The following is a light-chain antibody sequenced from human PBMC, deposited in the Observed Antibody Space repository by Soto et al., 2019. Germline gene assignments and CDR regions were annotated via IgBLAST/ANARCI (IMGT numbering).Light chain of an antibody. CDR2: DAS. Sequence: EIVVTQSPATLSLSPGERATLSCRASQSVSSYLAWYPQKPGQAPRLLIYDASNRATGIPARFSGSGSGTAFTLTISSLEPEDFAVYYCQQRSNWPWTFGQGTKVELK. CDR3: QQRSNWPWT. V-gene: IGKV3-11*01. CDR1: QSVSSY. J-gene: IGKJ1*01.